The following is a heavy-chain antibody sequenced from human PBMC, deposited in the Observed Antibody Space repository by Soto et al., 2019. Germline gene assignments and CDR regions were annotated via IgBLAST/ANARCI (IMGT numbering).Heavy chain of an antibody. J-gene: IGHJ4*02. CDR1: GGSFSGYY. CDR2: INHSGST. D-gene: IGHD6-13*01. Sequence: QVQLQQWGAGLLKPSETLSLTCAVYGGSFSGYYWSWIRQPPGKGLEWIGEINHSGSTNYNPSLKSRVTRSVDTSKNQFSLKLSSVTAADTAVYYCARLRGYSSSWYSDYWGQGTLVTVSS. CDR3: ARLRGYSSSWYSDY. V-gene: IGHV4-34*01.